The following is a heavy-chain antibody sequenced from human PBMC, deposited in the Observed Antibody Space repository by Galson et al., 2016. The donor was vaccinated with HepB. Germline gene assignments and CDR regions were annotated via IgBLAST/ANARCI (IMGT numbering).Heavy chain of an antibody. CDR2: ISYDGSNA. V-gene: IGHV3-30*18. CDR3: AKGSDYYGWGSYPYYFDY. Sequence: SLRLSCATAGFTFISSGMHWVRQAPGKGLEWATFISYDGSNAYYADFVKGRFTVTRDNSKNTLYLQMNSLRPEDTAVYYCAKGSDYYGWGSYPYYFDYWGQGTLVTVSS. D-gene: IGHD3-10*01. CDR1: GFTFISSG. J-gene: IGHJ4*02.